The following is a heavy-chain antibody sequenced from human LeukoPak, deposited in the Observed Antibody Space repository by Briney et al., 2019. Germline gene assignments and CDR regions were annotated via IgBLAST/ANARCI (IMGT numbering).Heavy chain of an antibody. CDR2: ITSSGSTM. J-gene: IGHJ3*02. D-gene: IGHD3-16*01. CDR1: GFTFSDDY. CDR3: SREFRGPRGVFEI. V-gene: IGHV3-11*01. Sequence: PGGSLRLSCAASGFTFSDDYMSWIRQAPGKGLEWVSYITSSGSTMYYIDSVKGRFTISRDNAKNSLYLQMNSLRAEDKAVYYCSREFRGPRGVFEIWGQGTMVTVSS.